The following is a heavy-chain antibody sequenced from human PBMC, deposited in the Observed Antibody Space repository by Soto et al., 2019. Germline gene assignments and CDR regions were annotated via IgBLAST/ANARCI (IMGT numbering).Heavy chain of an antibody. CDR2: IYSGGST. CDR1: GFTVSSNY. V-gene: IGHV3-53*01. D-gene: IGHD2-15*01. CDR3: ARDRVESVYPEYFQH. Sequence: EVQLVESGGGLIQPGGSLRLSCAASGFTVSSNYMSWVRQAPGKGLEWDSVIYSGGSTYYADSVKGRFTISRDNSKITLYLQMNSLRAEDTAVYYCARDRVESVYPEYFQHWGQGTLVTVSS. J-gene: IGHJ1*01.